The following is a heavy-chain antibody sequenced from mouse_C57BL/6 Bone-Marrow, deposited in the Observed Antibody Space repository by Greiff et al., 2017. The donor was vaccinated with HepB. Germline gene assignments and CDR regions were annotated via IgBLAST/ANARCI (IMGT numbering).Heavy chain of an antibody. Sequence: VQLQQSGAELVRPGASVKLSCTASGFNIKDDYIHWVKQRPEQGLEWIGWIDPEIGDTEYASKFQGKATITSDTSSNTAYLQLSSLTSENTAIYYSASIDSKYFDFGGQGTPLTVAS. CDR2: IDPEIGDT. CDR3: ASIDSKYFDF. D-gene: IGHD2-5*01. CDR1: GFNIKDDY. V-gene: IGHV14-4*01. J-gene: IGHJ2*01.